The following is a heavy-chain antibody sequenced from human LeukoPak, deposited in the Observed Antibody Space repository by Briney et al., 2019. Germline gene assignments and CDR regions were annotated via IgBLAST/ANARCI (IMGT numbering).Heavy chain of an antibody. Sequence: PGGSLRLSCAASGFTFSSYAMSWVRQAPGKGLEWVSAISGSGGSTYYADSVKGRFTISRDNSKNTLYLQRNSLRAEDTAVYYCAKDWAPEEGGHVAFDIWGQGTMVTVSS. CDR2: ISGSGGST. D-gene: IGHD3-16*01. V-gene: IGHV3-23*01. J-gene: IGHJ3*02. CDR3: AKDWAPEEGGHVAFDI. CDR1: GFTFSSYA.